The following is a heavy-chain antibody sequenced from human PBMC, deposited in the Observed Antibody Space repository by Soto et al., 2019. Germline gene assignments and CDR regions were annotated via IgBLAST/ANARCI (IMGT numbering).Heavy chain of an antibody. J-gene: IGHJ4*02. CDR3: AKEAEENENVPIPGDN. V-gene: IGHV3-48*03. Sequence: EVQLEESGGGLVQPGESLRLSCEASGFDLRDYEMNWVRQAPGKGLEWVSHISSRGTIKDFADSLKGRFTISRDNAKNTLFLQMDNLRVEDSAVYYCAKEAEENENVPIPGDNWGQGTPVTVSS. D-gene: IGHD1-1*01. CDR2: ISSRGTIK. CDR1: GFDLRDYE.